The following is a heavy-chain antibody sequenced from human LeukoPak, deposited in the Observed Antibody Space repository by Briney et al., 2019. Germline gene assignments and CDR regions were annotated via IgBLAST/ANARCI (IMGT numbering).Heavy chain of an antibody. V-gene: IGHV1-18*01. CDR2: ISAYNGNT. D-gene: IGHD1-26*01. CDR1: GYTFTSYG. Sequence: ASVKVSCKASGYTFTSYGISWVRQAPGQGLEWMGWISAYNGNTNYAQKLQGRVTMTTDTSTSTAYMELRSLRSDDTAVYYCARLALKWEPSLIDYWGQGTLVTVSS. CDR3: ARLALKWEPSLIDY. J-gene: IGHJ4*02.